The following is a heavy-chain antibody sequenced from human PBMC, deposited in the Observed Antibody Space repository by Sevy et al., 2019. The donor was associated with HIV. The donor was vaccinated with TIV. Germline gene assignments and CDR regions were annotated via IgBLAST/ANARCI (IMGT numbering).Heavy chain of an antibody. D-gene: IGHD2-15*01. CDR3: ARDWGCSGGNCYSERGYFDY. CDR1: GFTFSSYS. Sequence: GGSLRLSCAASGFTFSSYSMNWVRQAPGKGLEWVSSISSSSSYIYYAESLKGRFTISRDNAKNSLYLQMNSLRAEDTAVYYCARDWGCSGGNCYSERGYFDYWGQGTLVTVSS. CDR2: ISSSSSYI. J-gene: IGHJ4*02. V-gene: IGHV3-21*01.